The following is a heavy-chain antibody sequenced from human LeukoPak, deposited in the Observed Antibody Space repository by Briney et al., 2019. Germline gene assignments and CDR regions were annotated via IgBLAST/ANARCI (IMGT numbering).Heavy chain of an antibody. Sequence: ASVKVSCKASGGTFSSYAISWVRQAPGQGLEWMGGIIPIFGTANYAQKFQGRVTITADESTSTAYMELSSLRSEDTAVYYCARDKGGGYNLDYWGQGTLVTVSS. J-gene: IGHJ4*02. V-gene: IGHV1-69*13. D-gene: IGHD5-24*01. CDR1: GGTFSSYA. CDR3: ARDKGGGYNLDY. CDR2: IIPIFGTA.